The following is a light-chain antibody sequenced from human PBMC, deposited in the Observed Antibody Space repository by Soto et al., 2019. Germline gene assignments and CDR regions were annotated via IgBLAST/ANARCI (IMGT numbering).Light chain of an antibody. J-gene: IGKJ1*01. CDR1: QSIDSW. CDR3: QHYKSYPWT. Sequence: DIQMTQSPSTISASVGDRVTITCRASQSIDSWLAWYQQKPGKAPKFLMYKASNLESGVPSRFSGSGSETEFTLTISSLQSDDFATYYCQHYKSYPWTFGLGTKVEFK. CDR2: KAS. V-gene: IGKV1-5*03.